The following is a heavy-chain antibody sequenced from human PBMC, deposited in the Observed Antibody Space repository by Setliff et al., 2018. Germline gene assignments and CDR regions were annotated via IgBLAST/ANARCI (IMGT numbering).Heavy chain of an antibody. J-gene: IGHJ1*01. CDR1: GGSVNSGYDN. V-gene: IGHV4-61*10. CDR3: VREGYSEYFQD. Sequence: SETLSLTCTVSGGSVNSGYDNWNWLRQPAGKGLEWIGHINRRGSTNYNPSLKSRVSISVDTSKNQLSLTLSSVTAADTAVYYCVREGYSEYFQDWGRGTLVTV. D-gene: IGHD1-1*01. CDR2: INRRGST.